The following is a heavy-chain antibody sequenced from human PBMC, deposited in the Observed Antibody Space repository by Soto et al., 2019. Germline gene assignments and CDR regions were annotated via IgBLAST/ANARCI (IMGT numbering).Heavy chain of an antibody. CDR2: IIPILGIA. CDR3: ASSYYYDSSGYLPAHY. J-gene: IGHJ4*02. Sequence: QVQLVQSGAEVKKPGSSVKVSCKASGGTFSSYTISWVRQAPGQGLEWMGRIIPILGIANYAQKFQGRVKITAEKSTSTAYMELSSLRSEGTAVYYCASSYYYDSSGYLPAHYWGQGTLVTVSS. D-gene: IGHD3-22*01. CDR1: GGTFSSYT. V-gene: IGHV1-69*02.